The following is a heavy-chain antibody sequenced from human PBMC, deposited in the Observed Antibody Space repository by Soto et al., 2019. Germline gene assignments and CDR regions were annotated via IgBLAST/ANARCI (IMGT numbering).Heavy chain of an antibody. CDR1: GDSISSRSYY. V-gene: IGHV4-39*07. CDR2: IYASGST. CDR3: AGIEKEIYYGMDV. Sequence: SETLSLTCTVTGDSISSRSYYWGWIRQPPGKGLEWIGSIYASGSTNYNPSLRSRVTMSIDTSKDQFSLKLNSVTAADTATYFCAGIEKEIYYGMDVWGQGTTVTVSS. D-gene: IGHD2-21*01. J-gene: IGHJ6*02.